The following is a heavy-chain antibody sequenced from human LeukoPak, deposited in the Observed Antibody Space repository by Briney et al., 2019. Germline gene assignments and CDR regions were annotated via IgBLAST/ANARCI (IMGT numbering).Heavy chain of an antibody. D-gene: IGHD4-11*01. CDR3: ASNYVAPPGLPNDAFDI. CDR1: GGSISSYY. J-gene: IGHJ3*02. Sequence: SETLSLTCTVSGGSISSYYWSWIRQPAGKGLEWIGRIYTSGSTNYNPSLKSRVTMSVDTSKNQFSLKLSSVTAADTAVYYCASNYVAPPGLPNDAFDIWGQGTMVTVSS. V-gene: IGHV4-4*07. CDR2: IYTSGST.